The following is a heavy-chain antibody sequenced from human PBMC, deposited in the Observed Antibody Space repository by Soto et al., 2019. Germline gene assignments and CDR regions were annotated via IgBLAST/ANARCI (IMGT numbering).Heavy chain of an antibody. V-gene: IGHV4-59*01. CDR1: GGSISSYY. CDR2: IYYSGST. Sequence: SETLSLTCTVSGGSISSYYWSWIRQPPGKELEWIGYIYYSGSTNYNPSFKSRVTISVDTANNQFSLKLSSVTAADTAVYYCARVVAWFSSSSSARYYYYGMDVWGQGTTVTVSS. CDR3: ARVVAWFSSSSSARYYYYGMDV. J-gene: IGHJ6*02. D-gene: IGHD6-6*01.